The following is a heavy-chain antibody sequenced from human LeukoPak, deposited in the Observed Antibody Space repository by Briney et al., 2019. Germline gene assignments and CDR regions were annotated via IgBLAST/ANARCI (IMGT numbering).Heavy chain of an antibody. CDR2: IYASGST. CDR1: GGSISSYY. D-gene: IGHD3-16*01. V-gene: IGHV4-4*07. Sequence: SETLSLTCTVSGGSISSYYWGWVREPAGKGLEWIWRIYASGSTNYSPSLKSRVTMSVDTSKNQFSLKLSSVTAADTAVYYCARDIVDYGLLGWFDPWGQGTLVTVSS. J-gene: IGHJ5*02. CDR3: ARDIVDYGLLGWFDP.